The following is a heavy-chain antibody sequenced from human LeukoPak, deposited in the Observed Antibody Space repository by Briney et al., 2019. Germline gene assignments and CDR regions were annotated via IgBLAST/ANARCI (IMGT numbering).Heavy chain of an antibody. D-gene: IGHD1-1*01. Sequence: PSETLSLTCTVSGGSISSSSYYWGWIRQPPGKGLEWIGSIYYSGSTYYNPSLKSRVTISVDTSKNQFSLKLSSVTAADTAVYYCARGGTGWFDPWGQGTLVTVSS. J-gene: IGHJ5*02. CDR2: IYYSGST. CDR1: GGSISSSSYY. CDR3: ARGGTGWFDP. V-gene: IGHV4-39*07.